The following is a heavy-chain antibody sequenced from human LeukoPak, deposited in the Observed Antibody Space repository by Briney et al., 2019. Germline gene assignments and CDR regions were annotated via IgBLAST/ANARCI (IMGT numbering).Heavy chain of an antibody. CDR3: ARRGPPGFGVVIMPAFQH. V-gene: IGHV4-34*01. Sequence: SETLSLTCAVYGGSFSGYYWSWIRQPPGKGLEWIGEINHSGSTNYNPSLKSRVTISIDTSKNQFSLKLSSVTAADTAVYYCARRGPPGFGVVIMPAFQHWGQGTLVTVSS. J-gene: IGHJ1*01. D-gene: IGHD3-3*01. CDR2: INHSGST. CDR1: GGSFSGYY.